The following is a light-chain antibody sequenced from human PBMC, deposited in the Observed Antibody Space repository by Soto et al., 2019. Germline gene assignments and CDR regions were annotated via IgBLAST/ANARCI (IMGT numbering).Light chain of an antibody. V-gene: IGLV2-8*01. Sequence: QSVLTQPPSASGSPGQSVTISCTGTSSDVGGYNYVSWYQQHPGKAPKLMVYEVNKRPSGVPDRFSGSKSGNTASPTVSGLQAEDEANYYCTSYAGGNNVFGTGTKVTVL. CDR3: TSYAGGNNV. CDR2: EVN. CDR1: SSDVGGYNY. J-gene: IGLJ1*01.